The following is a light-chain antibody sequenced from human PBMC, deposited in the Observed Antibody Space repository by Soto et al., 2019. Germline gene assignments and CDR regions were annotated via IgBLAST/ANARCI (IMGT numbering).Light chain of an antibody. V-gene: IGLV2-23*01. CDR2: EAS. CDR1: TSNIGSYIL. Sequence: QSALTQPASVSGSPGQSITISCTGTTSNIGSYILVSWYQQHPGKASKLLIYEASTRPSGVSNRFSGSKSGNTASLTISGLQAEDEADYYCCSYAGSSTYVFGGGTKVTVL. CDR3: CSYAGSSTYV. J-gene: IGLJ2*01.